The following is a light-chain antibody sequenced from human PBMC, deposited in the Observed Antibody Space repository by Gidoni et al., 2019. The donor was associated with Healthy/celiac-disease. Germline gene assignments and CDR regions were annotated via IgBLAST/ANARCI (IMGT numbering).Light chain of an antibody. Sequence: DIVMTQSPAALAVSLGERATINCKSSQSVLYCSNNKNYLAWYQQKPGQPPKLLIYWASTRESGVPDRCSGSGAGTDFTLTISSLQAEDVAVYYCQQYYSTPPWTFGQXTKVEIK. J-gene: IGKJ1*01. CDR1: QSVLYCSNNKNY. CDR3: QQYYSTPPWT. V-gene: IGKV4-1*01. CDR2: WAS.